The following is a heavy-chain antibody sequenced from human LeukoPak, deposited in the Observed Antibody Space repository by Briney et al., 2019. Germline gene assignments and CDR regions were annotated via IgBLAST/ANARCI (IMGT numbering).Heavy chain of an antibody. CDR1: GGSFSGYY. V-gene: IGHV4-34*01. Sequence: SETLSLTCAVYGGSFSGYYWSWIRQPPGKGLEWIGEINHSGSTNYNPSLKSRVTISVDTSKNQFSLKLSSVTAADTAVYYCARLTGAPVYWGQGTLVTVSS. J-gene: IGHJ4*02. CDR2: INHSGST. CDR3: ARLTGAPVY. D-gene: IGHD1-1*01.